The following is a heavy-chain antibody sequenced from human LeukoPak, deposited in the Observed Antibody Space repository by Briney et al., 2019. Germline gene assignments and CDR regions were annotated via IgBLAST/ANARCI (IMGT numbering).Heavy chain of an antibody. D-gene: IGHD1-26*01. CDR2: IYSGGST. CDR1: GFTVSSNY. J-gene: IGHJ3*02. V-gene: IGHV3-53*01. CDR3: ARGGSYLSAFDI. Sequence: GRSLRLSCAASGFTVSSNYMSWVRQAPGKGLEWVSIIYSGGSTFYADSVKGRFTISRDNSKNTLYLQMNSLRAEDTAVYYCARGGSYLSAFDIWGQGTMVTVSS.